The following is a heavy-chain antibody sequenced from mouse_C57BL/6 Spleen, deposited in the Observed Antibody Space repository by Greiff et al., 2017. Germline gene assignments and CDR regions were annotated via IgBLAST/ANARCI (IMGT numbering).Heavy chain of an antibody. D-gene: IGHD2-1*01. CDR1: GFTFSDYG. Sequence: EVQGVESGGGLVKPGGSLKLSCAASGFTFSDYGMHWVRQAPEKGLEWVAYISSGSSTIYYADTVKGRFTISRDNAKNTLFLQMTSLRSEDTAMYDCAREGIYYGNYNGVAYWGQGTLVTVSA. CDR3: AREGIYYGNYNGVAY. CDR2: ISSGSSTI. J-gene: IGHJ3*01. V-gene: IGHV5-17*01.